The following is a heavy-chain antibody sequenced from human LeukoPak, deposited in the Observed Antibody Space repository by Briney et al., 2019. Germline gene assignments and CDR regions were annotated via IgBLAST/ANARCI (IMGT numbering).Heavy chain of an antibody. J-gene: IGHJ5*02. CDR1: GGSISSSSYY. V-gene: IGHV4-39*01. Sequence: SQTLSLTCTVSGGSISSSSYYWGWIRHPRGKGLELIGGMLYSGSTYYNPSLKSRVTISVDTSKNQFSLKLSSVTAADAAVYYCARRRADHNWHDPWGQGTLVTVSS. CDR2: MLYSGST. CDR3: ARRRADHNWHDP.